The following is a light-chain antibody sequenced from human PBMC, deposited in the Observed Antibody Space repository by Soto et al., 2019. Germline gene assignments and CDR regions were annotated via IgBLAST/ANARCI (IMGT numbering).Light chain of an antibody. CDR1: QDIGNF. CDR3: QHYHSSPIT. J-gene: IGKJ5*01. CDR2: HAS. V-gene: IGKV1-8*01. Sequence: AIRMTQSPSSLSASTGDTVTITCRASQDIGNFLAWYQQKPGKAPKVLIYHASFLEGGVPSRFSGSGSGTDFTLTITCLQSEDFASYYYQHYHSSPITFGQGTRLDMK.